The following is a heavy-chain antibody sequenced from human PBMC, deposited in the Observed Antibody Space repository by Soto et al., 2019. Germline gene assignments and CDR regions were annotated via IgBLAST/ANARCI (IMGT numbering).Heavy chain of an antibody. CDR3: ARHSLGDYVWGSYDFY. Sequence: PSETLSLTCAVSGGSISSGGYSWSWIRQPPGKGLEWIGYIYHSGSTYYNPSLKSRVTISVDTSKNQFSLKLSSVTAADTAVYYCARHSLGDYVWGSYDFYWGQGTLVTVSS. CDR2: IYHSGST. D-gene: IGHD3-16*01. V-gene: IGHV4-30-2*03. J-gene: IGHJ4*02. CDR1: GGSISSGGYS.